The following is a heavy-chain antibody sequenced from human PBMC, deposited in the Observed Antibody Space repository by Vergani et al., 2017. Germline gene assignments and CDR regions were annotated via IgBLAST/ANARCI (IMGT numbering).Heavy chain of an antibody. J-gene: IGHJ4*02. CDR1: GFTVSSNY. V-gene: IGHV3-66*02. Sequence: EVQLVESGGGLVQPGGSLRLSCAASGFTVSSNYMSWVRQAPGKGLEWVSVIYSGGSTYYADSVKGRFTISRDNSKNTLYLQMNSLGAEDTAVYYCARDSLKYCSGGSCYGHFDYWGQGTLVTVSS. D-gene: IGHD2-15*01. CDR3: ARDSLKYCSGGSCYGHFDY. CDR2: IYSGGST.